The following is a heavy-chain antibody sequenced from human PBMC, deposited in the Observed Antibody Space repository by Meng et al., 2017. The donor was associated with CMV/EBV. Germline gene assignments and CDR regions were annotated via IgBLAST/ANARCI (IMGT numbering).Heavy chain of an antibody. CDR2: ISYDGSNK. D-gene: IGHD2-2*01. V-gene: IGHV3-30-3*01. CDR3: ARDLKVVPIVYYYYGMDV. J-gene: IGHJ6*02. CDR1: GFTFSSYA. Sequence: GESLKISCAASGFTFSSYAMHWVRQAPGQGLEWVAVISYDGSNKYYADSVKGRFTISRDNSKNTLYLQMNSLRAEDTAVYYCARDLKVVPIVYYYYGMDVWGQGTTVTVSS.